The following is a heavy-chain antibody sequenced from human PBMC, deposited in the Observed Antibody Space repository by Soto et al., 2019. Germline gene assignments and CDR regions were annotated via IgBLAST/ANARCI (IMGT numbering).Heavy chain of an antibody. Sequence: QVQLQESGPGLVKPSQTLSLTCTVSGGSISSGGYYWTWIRQHPGKGLEWIGYIYYRGSTYYNPSPXTXXTISVDTSKNQFSLKLSSVTAADTAVYYCAREPINWGQGTLVTVSS. V-gene: IGHV4-31*03. J-gene: IGHJ4*02. CDR2: IYYRGST. CDR1: GGSISSGGYY. D-gene: IGHD5-12*01. CDR3: AREPIN.